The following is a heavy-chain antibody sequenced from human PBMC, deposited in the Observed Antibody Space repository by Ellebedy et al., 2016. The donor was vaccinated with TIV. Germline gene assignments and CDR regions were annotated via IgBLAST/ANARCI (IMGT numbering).Heavy chain of an antibody. D-gene: IGHD3-10*01. CDR2: IIPIFGTA. CDR3: ARDRGFGETHAFDI. CDR1: GGTFSSYA. Sequence: SVKVSXXASGGTFSSYAISWVRQAPGQGLEWMGGIIPIFGTANYAQKFQGRVTITADESTSTAYMELSSLRSEDTAVYYCARDRGFGETHAFDIWGQGTMVTVSS. J-gene: IGHJ3*02. V-gene: IGHV1-69*13.